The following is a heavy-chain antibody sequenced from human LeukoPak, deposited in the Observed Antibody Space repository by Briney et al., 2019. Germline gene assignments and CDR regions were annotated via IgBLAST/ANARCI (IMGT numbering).Heavy chain of an antibody. J-gene: IGHJ3*02. CDR2: ISSSSSYT. CDR1: GFTFSDYY. V-gene: IGHV3-11*05. CDR3: ARVVRVSAFDI. Sequence: PGGSLRPSCAASGFTFSDYYMSWIRQAPGKGLEWVSYISSSSSYTNYADSVKGRFTISRDNAKNSLYLQMNSLRAEDTAVYYCARVVRVSAFDIWGLGTMVTVSS.